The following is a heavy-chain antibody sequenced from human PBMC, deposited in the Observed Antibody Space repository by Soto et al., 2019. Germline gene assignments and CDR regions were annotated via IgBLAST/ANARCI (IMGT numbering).Heavy chain of an antibody. D-gene: IGHD3-10*01. CDR2: IHYSAST. J-gene: IGHJ5*02. Sequence: SETLSLTCTVSGGSISSSSYYWGWIRQPPGKGLEYIGSIHYSASTYYSPSLKSRVSISVDTSKNQFSLRLSSVTAADTAIYYCARHAKGYYASGSYDYLFDPWGQGTLVTVSS. V-gene: IGHV4-39*01. CDR1: GGSISSSSYY. CDR3: ARHAKGYYASGSYDYLFDP.